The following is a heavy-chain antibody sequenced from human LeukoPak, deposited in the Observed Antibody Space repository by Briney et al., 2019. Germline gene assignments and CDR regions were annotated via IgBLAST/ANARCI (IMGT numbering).Heavy chain of an antibody. D-gene: IGHD5-18*01. CDR2: ITPSGGTT. J-gene: IGHJ4*02. Sequence: ESMGIITPSGGTTTYAQKFHGRVTMTRDKSTSTVYMELSSLRSEDTAVYYCARGLQLWFKNWGQGTLVTVSS. V-gene: IGHV1-46*01. CDR3: ARGLQLWFKN.